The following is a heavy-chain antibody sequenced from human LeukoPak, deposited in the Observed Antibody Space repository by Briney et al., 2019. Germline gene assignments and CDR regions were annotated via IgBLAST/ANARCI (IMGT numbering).Heavy chain of an antibody. J-gene: IGHJ4*02. CDR2: IYYSGST. Sequence: SETLSFTSSGSGYSISSGYYWSWVRQPPGKGLEWIGYIYYSGSTNYNTSLKSRVTISVDTSKEQFSLKLRSVTAADTAVYYCAGVTGYEIEDNFDYWGQGTLVTVSS. D-gene: IGHD2-15*01. CDR1: GYSISSGYY. CDR3: AGVTGYEIEDNFDY. V-gene: IGHV4-61*01.